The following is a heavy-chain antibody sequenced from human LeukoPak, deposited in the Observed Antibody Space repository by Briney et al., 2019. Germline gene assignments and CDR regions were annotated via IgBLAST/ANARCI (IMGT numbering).Heavy chain of an antibody. V-gene: IGHV4-61*02. CDR1: GGSISSGSYY. Sequence: SQTLSLTSTVSGGSISSGSYYWSWIRQPAGKGLEWIGRIYTSGSTNYNPSLKSRVTISVDTSKNQFSLKLSSVTAADTAVYYCARAGGLGMPFYPWGQGTLVTVSS. J-gene: IGHJ5*02. CDR3: ARAGGLGMPFYP. CDR2: IYTSGST. D-gene: IGHD7-27*01.